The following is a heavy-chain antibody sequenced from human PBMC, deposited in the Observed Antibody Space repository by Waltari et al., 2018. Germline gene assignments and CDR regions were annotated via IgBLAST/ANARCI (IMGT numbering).Heavy chain of an antibody. CDR3: ARVQQWLLGGYFDY. D-gene: IGHD6-19*01. V-gene: IGHV3-53*01. J-gene: IGHJ4*02. CDR2: IYSGGST. Sequence: EVQLVESGGGLIQPGGSLRLSCAASGFTVSSNYMSWVRQAPGKGLEWVSVIYSGGSTYYPDSVKGRFTISRDNSKNTLYLQMNSLRAEDTAVYYCARVQQWLLGGYFDYWGQGTLVTVSS. CDR1: GFTVSSNY.